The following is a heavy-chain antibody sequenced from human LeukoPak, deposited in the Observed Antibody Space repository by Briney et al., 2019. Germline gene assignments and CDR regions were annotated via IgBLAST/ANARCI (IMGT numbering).Heavy chain of an antibody. Sequence: HPGGSLRLSCAASGFTSSSYAMSWVRQAPGKGLEWVSAISGSGGSTYYADSVKGRFTISRDNSKNTLYLQMNSLRAEDTAVYYCAKGLDWNDGIAAFDIWGQGTMVTVSS. CDR3: AKGLDWNDGIAAFDI. CDR2: ISGSGGST. V-gene: IGHV3-23*01. CDR1: GFTSSSYA. D-gene: IGHD1-1*01. J-gene: IGHJ3*02.